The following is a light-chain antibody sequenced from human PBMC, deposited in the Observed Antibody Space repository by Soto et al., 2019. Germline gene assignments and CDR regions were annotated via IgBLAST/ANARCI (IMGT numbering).Light chain of an antibody. J-gene: IGLJ1*01. Sequence: QSALTQPASVSGSPGQSITISCTGTSSDVGGFNYVSWYQQHPGKAPKLMMYEVSNRPSGLSTRFSGSKSVNTASLTISGLQAEDEADYYCSSYTSTNTLYVFGTGTKLTVL. CDR1: SSDVGGFNY. CDR2: EVS. V-gene: IGLV2-14*01. CDR3: SSYTSTNTLYV.